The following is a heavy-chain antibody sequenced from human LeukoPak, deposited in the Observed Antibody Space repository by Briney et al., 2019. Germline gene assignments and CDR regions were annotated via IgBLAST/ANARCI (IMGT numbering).Heavy chain of an antibody. CDR1: GFTFSNAW. Sequence: GGSLRLSCAASGFTFSNAWMSWVRQAPGKGLEWVANIKQDGSEKYYVDSVKGRFTISRDNAKNSLYLQMNSLRAEDTAVYYCARVDRLSDAFDIWGQGTMVTVSS. J-gene: IGHJ3*02. CDR2: IKQDGSEK. CDR3: ARVDRLSDAFDI. V-gene: IGHV3-7*01. D-gene: IGHD3-9*01.